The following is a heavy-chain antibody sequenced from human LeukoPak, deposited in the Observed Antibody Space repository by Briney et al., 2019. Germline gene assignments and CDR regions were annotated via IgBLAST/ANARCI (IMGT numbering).Heavy chain of an antibody. CDR3: ATGILQWELLGYFDY. J-gene: IGHJ4*02. Sequence: ASVKVSCKVSGYTLTELSMHWVRQAPGKGLEGMGGFDPEDGETIYAQKFRGRVTMTEDTSTDTAYMELSSLRSEDTAVYYCATGILQWELLGYFDYWGQGTLVTVSS. V-gene: IGHV1-24*01. CDR2: FDPEDGET. CDR1: GYTLTELS. D-gene: IGHD1-26*01.